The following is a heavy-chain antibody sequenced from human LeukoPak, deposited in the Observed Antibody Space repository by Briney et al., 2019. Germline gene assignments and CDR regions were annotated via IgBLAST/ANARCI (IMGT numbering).Heavy chain of an antibody. CDR2: VSSGGNS. CDR3: ARVSSSSWWALDY. CDR1: GFTFSSYG. Sequence: GGSLRLSCTASGFTFSSYGMSWVRQAPGKGLDWVSAVSSGGNSNYADSVTGRFTISRDNAKNTLYLQMNSLRAEDTAVYYCARVSSSSWWALDYWGQGTLVTVSS. D-gene: IGHD6-13*01. J-gene: IGHJ4*02. V-gene: IGHV3-23*01.